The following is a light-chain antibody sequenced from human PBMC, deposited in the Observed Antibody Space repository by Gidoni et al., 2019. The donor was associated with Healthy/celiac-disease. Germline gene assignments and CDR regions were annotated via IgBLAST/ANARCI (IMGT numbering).Light chain of an antibody. V-gene: IGLV2-14*01. Sequence: QSALTQPASVSGSPGQPITISCTGTSRDVGGYNYVSWYQQHPGKAPKLMIYEVSNRPSGVSNRFSGSKSGNTASLTISGLQAEDEADYYCSSYTSSSTAVFGGGTQLTVL. CDR1: SRDVGGYNY. J-gene: IGLJ7*01. CDR3: SSYTSSSTAV. CDR2: EVS.